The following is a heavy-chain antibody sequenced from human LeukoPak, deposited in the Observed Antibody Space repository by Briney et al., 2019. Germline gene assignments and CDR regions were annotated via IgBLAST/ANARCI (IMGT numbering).Heavy chain of an antibody. CDR3: ARASTTFDD. CDR1: GDSINTGGYY. V-gene: IGHV4-39*07. CDR2: IRFSGTT. Sequence: SETLSLTCSASGDSINTGGYYWGWVRQSPGKGLEWIGSIRFSGTTFYNPSFRGRVAISIDTSRNEFSLKLNSVTAADTAVYFCARASTTFDDWGQGTLVTVSS. J-gene: IGHJ4*02. D-gene: IGHD1-14*01.